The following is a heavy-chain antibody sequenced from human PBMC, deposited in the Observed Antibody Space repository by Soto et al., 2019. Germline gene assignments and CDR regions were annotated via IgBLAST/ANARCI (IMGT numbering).Heavy chain of an antibody. CDR2: MNPNSGGT. CDR1: GYTFTGYY. CDR3: ARGAAVDI. Sequence: ASVKVSCKASGYTFTGYYMHWVRQAPGQGLEWMGWMNPNSGGTSYAQKFQGRVTMTRNTSISTAYMDLSSLRSEDTAVYYCARGAAVDIWGQGTMVTVSS. V-gene: IGHV1-2*02. J-gene: IGHJ3*02.